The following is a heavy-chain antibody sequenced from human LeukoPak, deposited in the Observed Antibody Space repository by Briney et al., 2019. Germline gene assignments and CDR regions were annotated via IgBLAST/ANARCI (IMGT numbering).Heavy chain of an antibody. J-gene: IGHJ4*02. D-gene: IGHD1-26*01. V-gene: IGHV3-30*04. CDR2: VSYDGSNK. Sequence: GGSLRLSCAASGFTFSSYAMHWVRQAPGKGLEWVAVVSYDGSNKYYADSVKGRFTISRDNSKNTLYLQMNSLRAEDTAVYYCARASVGPYYFDYWGQGTLVTVSS. CDR1: GFTFSSYA. CDR3: ARASVGPYYFDY.